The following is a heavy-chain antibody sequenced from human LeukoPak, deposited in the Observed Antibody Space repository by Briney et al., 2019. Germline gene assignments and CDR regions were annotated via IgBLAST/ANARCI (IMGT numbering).Heavy chain of an antibody. J-gene: IGHJ3*02. CDR1: GYTFTSYG. V-gene: IGHV1-18*01. D-gene: IGHD3-9*01. CDR2: ISAYNGNT. CDR3: ARGGPLTGEAFDI. Sequence: ASVKVSCKASGYTFTSYGISWVRQAPGQGLEWMGWISAYNGNTNYAQKLQGRVTITRNTSISTAYMELSSLRSEDTAVYYCARGGPLTGEAFDIWGQGTMVTVSS.